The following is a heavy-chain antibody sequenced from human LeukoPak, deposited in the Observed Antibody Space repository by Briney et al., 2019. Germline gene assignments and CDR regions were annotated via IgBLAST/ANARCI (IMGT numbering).Heavy chain of an antibody. CDR3: VRIIVGASNWFDS. CDR2: IHSDGSVT. Sequence: GGSLRLSCAASGFSFSTHWMHWVRQAPGKGLVWVSRIHSDGSVTNYADSVKGRFTISRDDAKNTLYLQMNSLRAEDTAVYYCVRIIVGASNWFDSWGQGTLVTVSS. J-gene: IGHJ5*01. CDR1: GFSFSTHW. V-gene: IGHV3-74*01. D-gene: IGHD1-26*01.